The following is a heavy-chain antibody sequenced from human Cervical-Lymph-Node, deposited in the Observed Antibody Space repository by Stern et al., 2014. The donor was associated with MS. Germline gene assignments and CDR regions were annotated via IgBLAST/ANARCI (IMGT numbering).Heavy chain of an antibody. CDR3: ARLSGVAY. CDR2: INTGNGIT. D-gene: IGHD2-15*01. CDR1: GYTFTSHA. Sequence: QVQLMQSGAEVKKPGASVKVSCKASGYTFTSHAMHWVRQTPGQRLEWMGWINTGNGITKYSEKFQGRVTISRDTSASTAYMELSSLRSEDTAVYYCARLSGVAYWGQGTLLTVSS. J-gene: IGHJ4*02. V-gene: IGHV1-3*04.